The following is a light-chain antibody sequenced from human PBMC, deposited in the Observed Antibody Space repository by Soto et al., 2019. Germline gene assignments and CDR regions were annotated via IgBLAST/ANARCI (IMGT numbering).Light chain of an antibody. CDR3: QKYDSSPRT. CDR2: GAS. V-gene: IGKV3-20*01. J-gene: IGKJ1*01. CDR1: QSVGSN. Sequence: EIILTQSPVTLFVFPGQTSTLSCRSIQSVGSNLAWYQQKPGQAPRLLIYGASSRATGIPDRFSGSGSGTDFTLPINRLEPEDFAVYYCQKYDSSPRTFGKGTKV.